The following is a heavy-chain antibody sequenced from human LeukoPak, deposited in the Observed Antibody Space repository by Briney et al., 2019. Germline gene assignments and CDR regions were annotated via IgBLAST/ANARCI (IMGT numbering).Heavy chain of an antibody. V-gene: IGHV3-30-3*01. CDR3: ARPSSKKGYSGWPDY. Sequence: GGSLRLSCAASGFTFSSYAMSWVRQAPGKGLEWVAVISYDGSNKYYADSVKGRFTISRDNSKNTLYLQMNSLRAEDTAVYYCARPSSKKGYSGWPDYWGQGTLVTVSS. CDR2: ISYDGSNK. D-gene: IGHD5-12*01. J-gene: IGHJ4*02. CDR1: GFTFSSYA.